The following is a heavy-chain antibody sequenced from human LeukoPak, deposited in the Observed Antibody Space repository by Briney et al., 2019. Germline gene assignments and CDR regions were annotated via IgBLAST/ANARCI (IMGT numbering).Heavy chain of an antibody. Sequence: GSSVKVSCKASGGTFSSYAISWVRQAPGQGLEWMGRIIPILGIANYAQKFQGRVTITADKSTSTAYMELSSLRSEDTAVYYCASTYYYDNSGYDELDYWGQGTLVTVSS. CDR2: IIPILGIA. V-gene: IGHV1-69*04. CDR3: ASTYYYDNSGYDELDY. CDR1: GGTFSSYA. D-gene: IGHD3-22*01. J-gene: IGHJ4*02.